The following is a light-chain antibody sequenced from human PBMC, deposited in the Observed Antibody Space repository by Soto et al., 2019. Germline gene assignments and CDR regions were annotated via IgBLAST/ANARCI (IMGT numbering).Light chain of an antibody. V-gene: IGKV1-39*01. CDR1: DNISRY. CDR3: HQSHSFPYT. J-gene: IGKJ2*01. CDR2: AAS. Sequence: DIQMPQSPSSLSASVGDTVPITCRASDNISRYLNWYQQKVGKAPNLLIYAASSLQSAVPSRFSGSGSGTDFTLTISSLLPEDFETYYCHQSHSFPYTFGQGTNVAIK.